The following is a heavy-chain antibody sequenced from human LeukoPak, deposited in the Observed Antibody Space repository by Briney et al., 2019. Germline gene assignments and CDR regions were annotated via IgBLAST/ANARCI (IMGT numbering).Heavy chain of an antibody. Sequence: SETLSLTCAVYGGSFSGYYWSWIRQPPGKGLEWIGEINHSGSTNYNPSLKSRVTISVDTSKNQFSLKLSSVTAADTAVYYCTVVVDDNWFDPWGQGTLVTVSS. V-gene: IGHV4-34*03. CDR3: TVVVDDNWFDP. CDR1: GGSFSGYY. D-gene: IGHD2-15*01. J-gene: IGHJ5*02. CDR2: INHSGST.